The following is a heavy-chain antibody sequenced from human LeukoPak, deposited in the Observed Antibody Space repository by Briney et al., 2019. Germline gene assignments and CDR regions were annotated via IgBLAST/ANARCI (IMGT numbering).Heavy chain of an antibody. J-gene: IGHJ4*02. CDR2: IYPGDSDT. V-gene: IGHV5-51*01. CDR3: TRSPDIDILTGYSRYYFDY. D-gene: IGHD3-9*01. Sequence: GESLKISCKGSGYSFTSYWIGWVRQVPGKGLEWMGIIYPGDSDTRYSPSFQGQGTISADKSISTAYLQWNSLKASDTAIYYCTRSPDIDILTGYSRYYFDYWGQGTLVTVSS. CDR1: GYSFTSYW.